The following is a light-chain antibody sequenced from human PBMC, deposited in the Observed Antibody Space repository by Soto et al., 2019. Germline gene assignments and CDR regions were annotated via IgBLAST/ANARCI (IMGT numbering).Light chain of an antibody. Sequence: ESVLTQSPGTLSLSPGEKATLSCRASQSVSSSYLAWYQQKPGQAPRLLIYGASSRATGIPDRFSGSVSVTDFTLTVSRLEPEDFAVYYCQQFGRSSWTFGQGTKVEIK. CDR1: QSVSSSY. CDR3: QQFGRSSWT. CDR2: GAS. J-gene: IGKJ1*01. V-gene: IGKV3-20*01.